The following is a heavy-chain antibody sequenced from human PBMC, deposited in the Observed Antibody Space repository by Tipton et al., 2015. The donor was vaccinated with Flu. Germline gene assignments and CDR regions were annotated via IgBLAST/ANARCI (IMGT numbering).Heavy chain of an antibody. D-gene: IGHD1-26*01. V-gene: IGHV1-18*01. CDR1: GYTFTSYG. Sequence: QLVQSGAEMKKSGASVKVSCKASGYTFTSYGVSWVRQGPGQGLEWMGWMNPDNGDTDYAQDFQGRVSMTTDTSTSTAYLEVTDLRSDDTAVYYGARGGGKYYSDHWGQGTVVTVSS. CDR2: MNPDNGDT. CDR3: ARGGGKYYSDH. J-gene: IGHJ4*02.